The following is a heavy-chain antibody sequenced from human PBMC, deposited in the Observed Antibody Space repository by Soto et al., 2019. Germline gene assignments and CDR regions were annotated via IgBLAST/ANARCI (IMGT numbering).Heavy chain of an antibody. CDR1: GGSISSGGYS. CDR3: ASERGYRSNWFDP. CDR2: IYHSGST. D-gene: IGHD5-18*01. V-gene: IGHV4-30-2*01. Sequence: TSETLSLTCAVSGGSISSGGYSWSWIRQPPGKGLEWIGYIYHSGSTYYNPSLKSRVTISVDRSKNQFSLKLSSVTAADTAVYYCASERGYRSNWFDPWGQGTLVTVSS. J-gene: IGHJ5*02.